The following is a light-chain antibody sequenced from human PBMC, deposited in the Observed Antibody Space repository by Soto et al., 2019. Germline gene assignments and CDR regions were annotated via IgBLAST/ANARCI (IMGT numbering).Light chain of an antibody. CDR1: QSLSYW. CDR3: QQYDRFPYT. Sequence: DIQMTQSPSTLSASVGDTVTITCRASQSLSYWLAWYQQKPGQAPKLLIHKASTLESGVPSRFSGSGSGTEFTITSSSLQPDDFATFYCQQYDRFPYTFGQGTKLEIK. CDR2: KAS. V-gene: IGKV1-5*03. J-gene: IGKJ2*01.